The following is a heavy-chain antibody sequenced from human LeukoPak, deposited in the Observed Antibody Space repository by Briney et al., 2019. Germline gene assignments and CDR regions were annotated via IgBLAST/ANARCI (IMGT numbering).Heavy chain of an antibody. D-gene: IGHD4-17*01. CDR3: AAAIPLTNDYGDYVGYYYYGMDV. J-gene: IGHJ6*02. V-gene: IGHV1-58*01. CDR1: GFTFTSSA. Sequence: SVKVSCKASGFTFTSSAVQWVRQARGQRLEWIGWIVVGSGNTNYAQKFQERVTITRDMSTSTAYMELSSLRSEDTAVYYCAAAIPLTNDYGDYVGYYYYGMDVWGHGTTVTVSS. CDR2: IVVGSGNT.